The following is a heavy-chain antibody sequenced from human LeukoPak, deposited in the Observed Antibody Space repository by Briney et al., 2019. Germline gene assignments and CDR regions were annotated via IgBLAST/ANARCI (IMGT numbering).Heavy chain of an antibody. V-gene: IGHV1-18*01. CDR3: ARASDTSWPFDF. D-gene: IGHD2-2*01. CDR2: ISTSKTYT. Sequence: ASGKVSCKASGYAFTTFGIMWVRQAPGQGLEWMGWISTSKTYTRYAQKVQGRATLTTDTSTSTAYLELTRRTSDDTAVYFCARASDTSWPFDFWGQGTKVTVSS. CDR1: GYAFTTFG. J-gene: IGHJ4*02.